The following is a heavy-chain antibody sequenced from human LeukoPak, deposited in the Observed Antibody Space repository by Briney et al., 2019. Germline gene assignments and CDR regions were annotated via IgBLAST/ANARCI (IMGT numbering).Heavy chain of an antibody. V-gene: IGHV1-2*02. Sequence: AAVKVSCKASGYHFTGYHVHWVRQAPGQGLEWMGRISTDSGDADIAQKFQGRVTMTMDTSISTASMDLSRLTYDGSHVYYCPGLGSTVKGRIAGWGQGTLVTVSS. J-gene: IGHJ4*02. D-gene: IGHD5/OR15-5a*01. CDR2: ISTDSGDA. CDR3: PGLGSTVKGRIAG. CDR1: GYHFTGYH.